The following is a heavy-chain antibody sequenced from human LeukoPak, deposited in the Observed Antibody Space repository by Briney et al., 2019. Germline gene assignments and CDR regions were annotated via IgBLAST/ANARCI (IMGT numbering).Heavy chain of an antibody. CDR1: GYSISSGYY. CDR3: ARVGGDYNPPGFDY. V-gene: IGHV4-38-2*02. Sequence: SETLSLTCTVSGYSISSGYYWGWIRQPPGKGLEWIGSIYHSGSTYYNPPLKSRVTISVDTSKNQFSLKLSSVTAADTAVYYCARVGGDYNPPGFDYWGQGTLVTVSS. D-gene: IGHD4-17*01. J-gene: IGHJ4*02. CDR2: IYHSGST.